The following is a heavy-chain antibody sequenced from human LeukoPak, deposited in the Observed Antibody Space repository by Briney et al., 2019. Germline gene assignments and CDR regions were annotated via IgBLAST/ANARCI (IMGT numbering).Heavy chain of an antibody. CDR1: GGSISNTLYY. J-gene: IGHJ6*03. V-gene: IGHV4-39*01. Sequence: SETLSLTCTVSGGSISNTLYYWAWIRQPPGKGLESIGSIYYSRSTYYSPSLKSRVTISVDTSKNQFSLKLTSVTAADTAVYYCARILGGIDYYYYYYMDVWGKGTTVTVSS. CDR2: IYYSRST. D-gene: IGHD2-15*01. CDR3: ARILGGIDYYYYYYMDV.